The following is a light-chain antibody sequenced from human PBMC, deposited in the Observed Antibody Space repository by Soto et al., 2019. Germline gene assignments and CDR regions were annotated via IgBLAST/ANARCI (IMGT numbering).Light chain of an antibody. CDR3: SSYTSSSTDYV. J-gene: IGLJ1*01. CDR1: SSDVGGYNY. CDR2: DVS. V-gene: IGLV2-14*01. Sequence: QSVLPQPASVSGSPGQSITISCTGTSSDVGGYNYVSWYQQHPGKAPKLMIYDVSNRPSGVSNRFSGSKSGNTASLTISGLQAEDEADYYCSSYTSSSTDYVLGTGTKVTVL.